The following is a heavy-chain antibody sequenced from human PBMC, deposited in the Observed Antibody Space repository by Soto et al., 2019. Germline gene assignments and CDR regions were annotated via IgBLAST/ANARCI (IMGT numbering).Heavy chain of an antibody. CDR1: GGSVSSGSYY. CDR3: ARWPSWFDP. J-gene: IGHJ5*02. CDR2: ISYSGST. V-gene: IGHV4-61*01. Sequence: QVQLQESGPGLVKPSETLSLTCTVSGGSVSSGSYYWSWIRQPPGKGLEWIGYISYSGSTNYNPSLKSRVTISVDTSKNQFSLKLSSVTAADKAVYYCARWPSWFDPWGQGTLVTVSS.